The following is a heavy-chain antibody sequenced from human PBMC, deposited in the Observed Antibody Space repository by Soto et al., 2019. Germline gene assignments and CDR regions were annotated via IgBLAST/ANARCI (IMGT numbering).Heavy chain of an antibody. CDR1: GLTFSSHR. CDR2: ISSSSSTI. V-gene: IGHV3-48*02. J-gene: IGHJ3*02. CDR3: ATESPRYYYGSANAFDI. Sequence: EVQLVESGGGLVQPGGSLRISCEASGLTFSSHRMNWVRQAPGKGLEWVSYISSSSSTIYYADSVKGRFTISRDNAKNSLYLQMNSLRDEDTAVYYCATESPRYYYGSANAFDIWGQGTMVTVSS. D-gene: IGHD3-10*01.